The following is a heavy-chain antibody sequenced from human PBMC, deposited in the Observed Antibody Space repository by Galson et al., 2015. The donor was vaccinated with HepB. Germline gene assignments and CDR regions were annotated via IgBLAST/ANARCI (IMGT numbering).Heavy chain of an antibody. CDR2: IYYSGNT. V-gene: IGHV4-39*01. Sequence: TLSLTCTVSAGSISSSSYYWGWIRQPPGKGLEWIGSIYYSGNTYYSPSLKSRVTISVDTSKNQFSLKLTSVTAADTAVYYCARRIQLRRLAWDNWFDPWGQGTLVAVSS. CDR1: AGSISSSSYY. D-gene: IGHD1-1*01. J-gene: IGHJ5*02. CDR3: ARRIQLRRLAWDNWFDP.